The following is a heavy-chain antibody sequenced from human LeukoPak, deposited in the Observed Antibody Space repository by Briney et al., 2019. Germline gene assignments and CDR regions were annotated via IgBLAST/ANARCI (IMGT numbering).Heavy chain of an antibody. Sequence: PGGSLRLSCAASGFTFDDYAMHWVRQAPGKGLEWVSGISWNSGSIGYADSVKGRFTISRDNSKNTLYLQMNSLRAEDTAVYYCARGPLDTAMGGIFDYWGQGTLVTVSS. CDR3: ARGPLDTAMGGIFDY. CDR1: GFTFDDYA. CDR2: ISWNSGSI. V-gene: IGHV3-9*01. J-gene: IGHJ4*02. D-gene: IGHD5-18*01.